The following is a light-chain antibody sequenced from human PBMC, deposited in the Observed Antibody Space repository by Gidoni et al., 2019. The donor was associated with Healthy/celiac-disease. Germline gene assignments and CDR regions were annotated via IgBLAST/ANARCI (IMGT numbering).Light chain of an antibody. CDR3: QQSDSTPRT. CDR2: AAS. Sequence: DVQMTQSPSSLSASVEDRVTITCRASQRISSYLTWYQQKPGKAPKLLIYAASNLQSGVPSRFSGSGSGTDFTLTISSLQPEDFATYYCQQSDSTPRTFGGGTKVEIK. CDR1: QRISSY. J-gene: IGKJ4*02. V-gene: IGKV1-39*01.